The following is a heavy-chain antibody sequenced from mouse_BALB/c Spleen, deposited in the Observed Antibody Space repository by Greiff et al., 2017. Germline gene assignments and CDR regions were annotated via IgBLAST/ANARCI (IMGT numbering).Heavy chain of an antibody. CDR3: ASITTASDY. Sequence: DVKLQESGGDLVKPGGSLKLSCAASGFTFSSYGMSWVRQTPDKRLEWVATISSGGSYTYYPDSVKGRFTISRDNAKNTLYLQMSSLKSEDTAMYYCASITTASDYWGQGTTLTVSS. CDR2: ISSGGSYT. D-gene: IGHD1-2*01. CDR1: GFTFSSYG. J-gene: IGHJ2*01. V-gene: IGHV5-6*02.